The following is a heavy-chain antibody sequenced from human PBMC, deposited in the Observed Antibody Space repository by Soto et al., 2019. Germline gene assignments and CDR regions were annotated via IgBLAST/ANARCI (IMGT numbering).Heavy chain of an antibody. CDR3: ARGGSGSYYKPAIDY. CDR1: GFTFDDYG. Sequence: GGSLRLSCAASGFTFDDYGMSWVRQAPGKGLEWVSGINWNGGSTGYADSVKGRFTISRVNAKNSLYLQMNSLRAEDTALYYCARGGSGSYYKPAIDYWGQGTLVTVSS. J-gene: IGHJ4*02. D-gene: IGHD3-10*01. V-gene: IGHV3-20*04. CDR2: INWNGGST.